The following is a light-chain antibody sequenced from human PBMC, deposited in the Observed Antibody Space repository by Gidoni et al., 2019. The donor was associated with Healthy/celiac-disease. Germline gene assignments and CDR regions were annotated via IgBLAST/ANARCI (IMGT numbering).Light chain of an antibody. CDR3: QQYGSSPT. V-gene: IGKV3-20*01. Sequence: EIVLTQSPGTLSLSPGERATLSCRASQRVSSSYLAWYQQKPGQAPRLLIYGASSRATGIPDRFSGSGSGTDFTLTISRLEPEDFAVYYCQQYGSSPTFGPGTKVEIK. CDR1: QRVSSSY. CDR2: GAS. J-gene: IGKJ1*01.